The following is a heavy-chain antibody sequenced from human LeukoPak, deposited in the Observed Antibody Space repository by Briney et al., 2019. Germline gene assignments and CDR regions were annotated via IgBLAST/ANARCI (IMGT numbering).Heavy chain of an antibody. CDR1: GFTFSSYG. CDR2: IRYDGSNK. V-gene: IGHV3-30*02. Sequence: GGSLRLPCAASGFTFSSYGMHWVRQAPGKGLEWVAFIRYDGSNKYYADSVKGRFTISRDNSKNTLYLQMNSLRAEDTAVYYCAKSYGSGKDYYYYMDVWGKGTTVTISS. J-gene: IGHJ6*03. CDR3: AKSYGSGKDYYYYMDV. D-gene: IGHD3-10*01.